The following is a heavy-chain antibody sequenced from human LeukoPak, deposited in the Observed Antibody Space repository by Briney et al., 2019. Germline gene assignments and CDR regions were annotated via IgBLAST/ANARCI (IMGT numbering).Heavy chain of an antibody. CDR2: INPSGGST. CDR3: ARAPVCSGGSCNYYYYGMDV. Sequence: ASVKVSCMASGYTFTSYYMHWVRQAPGQGLEWMGIINPSGGSTSYAQKLQDRVTMTRDTSTSTVYMELSGLRSEDTAVYYCARAPVCSGGSCNYYYYGMDVWGQGTTVTVSS. D-gene: IGHD2-15*01. CDR1: GYTFTSYY. V-gene: IGHV1-46*01. J-gene: IGHJ6*02.